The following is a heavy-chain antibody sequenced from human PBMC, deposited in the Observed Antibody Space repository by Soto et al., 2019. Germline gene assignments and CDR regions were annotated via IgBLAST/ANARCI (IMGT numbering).Heavy chain of an antibody. CDR3: ARGTSWQLPFDY. D-gene: IGHD6-13*01. CDR1: SDSISSYY. V-gene: IGHV4-59*01. CDR2: ISYSGST. J-gene: IGHJ4*02. Sequence: PSETLSLTCTVSSDSISSYYWSWIRQPPGKRLEWIGYISYSGSTDYNPSLKSRVTISGDTSKNQFSPKVSSVTAADTAVYYCARGTSWQLPFDYWGQGTLVTVSS.